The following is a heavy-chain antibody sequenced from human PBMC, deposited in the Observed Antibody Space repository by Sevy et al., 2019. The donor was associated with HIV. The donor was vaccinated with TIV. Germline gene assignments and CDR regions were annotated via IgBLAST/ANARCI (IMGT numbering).Heavy chain of an antibody. CDR1: GYTLTELS. Sequence: ASVKVSCKVSGYTLTELSMHWVRQAPGKGLAWMGSFDTEDGETIYAQNFQGRVTMTEDRSTDTAYMELSSLRSEDTAVYYCATTKDYYDSSGYAFDYWGQGTLVTVSS. J-gene: IGHJ4*02. D-gene: IGHD3-22*01. CDR3: ATTKDYYDSSGYAFDY. CDR2: FDTEDGET. V-gene: IGHV1-24*01.